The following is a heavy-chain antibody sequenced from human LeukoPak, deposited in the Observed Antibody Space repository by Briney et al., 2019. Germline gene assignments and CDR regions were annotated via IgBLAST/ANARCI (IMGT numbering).Heavy chain of an antibody. V-gene: IGHV3-33*01. CDR2: IWYDGSNK. J-gene: IGHJ5*02. D-gene: IGHD2-2*01. CDR1: GFTFSNYG. CDR3: ARAAAYCSTTRCYVNSWFDP. Sequence: GGSLRLSCAASGFTFSNYGMHWVRQAPGKGLEWVAVIWYDGSNKDYADSVKGRFTISRDNSKNTLSLQMISLRAEDTAVYYCARAAAYCSTTRCYVNSWFDPWGQGTLVTVSS.